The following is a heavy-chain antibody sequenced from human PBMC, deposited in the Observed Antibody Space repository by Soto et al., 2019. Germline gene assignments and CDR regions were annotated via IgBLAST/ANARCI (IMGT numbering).Heavy chain of an antibody. CDR3: ASDGRVVVAARGDYYYYYYMDV. J-gene: IGHJ6*03. D-gene: IGHD2-15*01. Sequence: GGSLRLSCAASGFTFNTNSMNWVRQAPGKGLEWVSSINDNSRAIFYPDSVKGRFTVSRDNAKNSLYLQMNSLRAEDTAVYYCASDGRVVVAARGDYYYYYYMDVWGKGTTVTVSS. CDR1: GFTFNTNS. V-gene: IGHV3-21*01. CDR2: INDNSRAI.